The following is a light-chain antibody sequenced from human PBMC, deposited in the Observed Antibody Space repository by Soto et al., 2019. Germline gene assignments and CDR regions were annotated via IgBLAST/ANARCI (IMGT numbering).Light chain of an antibody. CDR3: CSYAGSYTYV. Sequence: QSALTQPRSVSGSPGQSVTISCTGTSSDVGGYNYVSWYQQHPGKAPKLMIYAVNARASGVPDRFSGSKSGNTASLTISGLQAEDEADYYCCSYAGSYTYVFGTGTKVTVL. CDR1: SSDVGGYNY. CDR2: AVN. V-gene: IGLV2-11*01. J-gene: IGLJ1*01.